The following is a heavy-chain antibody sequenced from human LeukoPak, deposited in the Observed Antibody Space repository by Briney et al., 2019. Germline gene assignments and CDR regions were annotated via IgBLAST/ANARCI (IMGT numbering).Heavy chain of an antibody. CDR2: IYHSGST. CDR3: ARGNFGDSSGYPDY. J-gene: IGHJ4*02. V-gene: IGHV4-4*02. CDR1: GGSISSSNW. Sequence: SETLSLTCAVSGGSISSSNWWSWVRQPPGKGLEWIGEIYHSGSTNYNPSLKSRVTISVDKSKNQFSLKLSSVTAADTAVYYCARGNFGDSSGYPDYWGQGTLVTVSS. D-gene: IGHD3-22*01.